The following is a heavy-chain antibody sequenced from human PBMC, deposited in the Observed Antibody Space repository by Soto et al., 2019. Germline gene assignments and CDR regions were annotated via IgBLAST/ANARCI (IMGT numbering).Heavy chain of an antibody. V-gene: IGHV3-30*09. Sequence: QVQMVESGGGLVQPGRSLRLTCTASGFNFNRFAIHWVRQAPGKGLEWVAVISYDGNNEYVAVPLRDRFAISRDNSQNTVFLQIDDVRVEDTGRYYCARDPSTPYWRGPEGHWGQGSLVIVSS. CDR2: ISYDGNNE. J-gene: IGHJ4*02. CDR1: GFNFNRFA. D-gene: IGHD2-21*01. CDR3: ARDPSTPYWRGPEGH.